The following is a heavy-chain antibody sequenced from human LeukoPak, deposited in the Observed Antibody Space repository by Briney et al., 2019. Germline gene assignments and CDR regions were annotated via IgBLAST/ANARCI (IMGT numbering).Heavy chain of an antibody. CDR3: VKGLWAGSARLKDAFDY. J-gene: IGHJ4*02. D-gene: IGHD3-16*01. CDR2: IWYDGSNK. CDR1: GFTFRSYW. V-gene: IGHV3-33*06. Sequence: PGGSLRLSCAGSGFTFRSYWMSWVRQAPGKGLEWVAVIWYDGSNKYYADSVKGRFTISRDNSKNTLYLQMNSLRAEDTAVYYCVKGLWAGSARLKDAFDYWGQGTLVTVSS.